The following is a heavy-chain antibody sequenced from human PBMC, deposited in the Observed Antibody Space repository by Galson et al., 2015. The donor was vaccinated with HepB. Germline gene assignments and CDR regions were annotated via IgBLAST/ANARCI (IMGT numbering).Heavy chain of an antibody. CDR2: IIPIFGTA. D-gene: IGHD5-24*01. V-gene: IGHV1-69*13. CDR1: GGTFSSYA. J-gene: IGHJ6*02. CDR3: ARTGEMATIPYGMDV. Sequence: SVKVSCKASGGTFSSYAISGVRQAPGQGLEWMGGIIPIFGTANYAQKFQGRVTITADESTSTAYMELSSLRSEDTAVYYCARTGEMATIPYGMDVWGQGTTVTVSS.